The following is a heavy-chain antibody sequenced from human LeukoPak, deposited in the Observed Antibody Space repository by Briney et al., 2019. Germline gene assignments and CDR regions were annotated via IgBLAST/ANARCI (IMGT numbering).Heavy chain of an antibody. J-gene: IGHJ5*02. V-gene: IGHV1-18*01. CDR1: GYTFTSYG. Sequence: GASVKVSCKASGYTFTSYGISWVRQAPGQGLEWMGWISAYNGNTNYTQKLQGRVTMTTDTSTSTAYMELRSLRSDDTAVYYCARQRSRGGQNNWFDPWGQGTLVTVSS. CDR3: ARQRSRGGQNNWFDP. D-gene: IGHD2-2*01. CDR2: ISAYNGNT.